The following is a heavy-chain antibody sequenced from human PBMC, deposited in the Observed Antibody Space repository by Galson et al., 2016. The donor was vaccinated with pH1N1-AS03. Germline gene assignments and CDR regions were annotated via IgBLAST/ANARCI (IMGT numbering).Heavy chain of an antibody. CDR2: VYYRGST. V-gene: IGHV4-39*07. D-gene: IGHD1-26*01. J-gene: IGHJ4*02. Sequence: SETLSLTCTVSGGFISSSPYYWGWVRQPPGKGLEWIGSVYYRGSTYYSLSLRSRVTISIDTSQNQFSLNLGSVTAADTAVYYCARHVSGRFPHNLGSWGQGTRVLVSS. CDR3: ARHVSGRFPHNLGS. CDR1: GGFISSSPYY.